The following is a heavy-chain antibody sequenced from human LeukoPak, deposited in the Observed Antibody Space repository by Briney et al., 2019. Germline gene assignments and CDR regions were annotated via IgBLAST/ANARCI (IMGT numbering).Heavy chain of an antibody. CDR2: IIPILGIA. Sequence: GASVKVSCKAAGGTFSSYAISWVRQAPGQGREWMGRIIPILGIANYAQKFQGRVTITADKSTSTAYMELSNLRSEDTAVYYCASPTSGSYYPDDAFDIWGQGTMVTVSS. CDR1: GGTFSSYA. J-gene: IGHJ3*02. CDR3: ASPTSGSYYPDDAFDI. V-gene: IGHV1-69*04. D-gene: IGHD1-26*01.